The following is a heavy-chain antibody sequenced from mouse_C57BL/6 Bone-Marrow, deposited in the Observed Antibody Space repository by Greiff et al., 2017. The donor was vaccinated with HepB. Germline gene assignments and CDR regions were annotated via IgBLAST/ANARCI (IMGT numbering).Heavy chain of an antibody. CDR3: TQTAQVDY. D-gene: IGHD3-2*02. CDR2: IDPENGDT. CDR1: GFNIKDDY. J-gene: IGHJ2*01. Sequence: EVQLQQSGAELVRPGASVKLSCTASGFNIKDDYMHWVKQRPEQGLEWIGWIDPENGDTEYASKFQGKATITADTSSNTAYLQLSSLTSEDTAVYYCTQTAQVDYWGQGTTLTVSS. V-gene: IGHV14-4*01.